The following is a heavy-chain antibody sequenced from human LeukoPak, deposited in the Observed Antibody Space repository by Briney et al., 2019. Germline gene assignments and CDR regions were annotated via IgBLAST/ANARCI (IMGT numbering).Heavy chain of an antibody. CDR2: ISYDGSNK. V-gene: IGHV3-30-3*01. Sequence: GRSLRLSCAASGFTFSSYAMHWVRQAPGKGLEWVAVISYDGSNKYYADSVEGRFTISRDNSKNTLYLQMNSLRAEDTAVYYCARGHFLDYWGQGTLVTVSS. J-gene: IGHJ4*02. D-gene: IGHD3-3*02. CDR3: ARGHFLDY. CDR1: GFTFSSYA.